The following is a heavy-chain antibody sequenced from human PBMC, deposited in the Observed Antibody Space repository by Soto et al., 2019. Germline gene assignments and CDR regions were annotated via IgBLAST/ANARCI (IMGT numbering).Heavy chain of an antibody. CDR2: IYYSGTT. V-gene: IGHV4-39*01. CDR3: ARQAGGITIFGGWFDP. D-gene: IGHD3-3*01. Sequence: QLQLQESGPGLVKPSETLSLTCSVSDDSISSSSYYWGWIRQPPGKGLEWIGSIYYSGTTYYNPSLRSRVTISIDTSKNHFSLKVNSVTAADTAVYYCARQAGGITIFGGWFDPWGQGTLVAVSS. CDR1: DDSISSSSYY. J-gene: IGHJ5*02.